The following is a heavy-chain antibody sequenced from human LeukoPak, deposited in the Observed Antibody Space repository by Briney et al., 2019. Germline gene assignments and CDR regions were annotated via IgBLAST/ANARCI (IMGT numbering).Heavy chain of an antibody. V-gene: IGHV4-59*01. J-gene: IGHJ4*02. D-gene: IGHD6-19*01. CDR1: GVSISSSY. CDR3: ARLSTGWRTFDS. Sequence: KPSETLSLTCTVSGVSISSSYCSWLRQPPGKGLEWIGYIYYSGSTNYNPSLKSRVTISVDTSKNQFSLKLSSVTAADTAVYYCARLSTGWRTFDSWGQGTLVTVSS. CDR2: IYYSGST.